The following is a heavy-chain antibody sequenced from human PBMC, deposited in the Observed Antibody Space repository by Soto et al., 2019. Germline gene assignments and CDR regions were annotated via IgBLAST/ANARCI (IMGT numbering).Heavy chain of an antibody. CDR2: IYYSGST. J-gene: IGHJ6*03. V-gene: IGHV4-59*01. Sequence: TLSLTCTVSGGSISSYYWSWIRQPPGKGLEWIGYIYYSGSTNYNPSLKSRVTISVDTSKNQFSLKLSSVTAADTAVYYCAGTVNIYCSGGSCYDYYYYYMDVWGKGTTVTVSS. D-gene: IGHD2-15*01. CDR3: AGTVNIYCSGGSCYDYYYYYMDV. CDR1: GGSISSYY.